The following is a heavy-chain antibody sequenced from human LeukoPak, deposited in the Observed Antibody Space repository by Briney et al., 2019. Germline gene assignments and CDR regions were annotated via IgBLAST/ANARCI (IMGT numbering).Heavy chain of an antibody. J-gene: IGHJ4*02. Sequence: GGSLRLPCAASRFTFSNYVMHWVRQAPGKGLEWVAVISYDGSDKYYADSVKGRFTISRDNSKNTLYLQMNSLRAEDTAVYYCAKSWMYSNNGGYWGQGTLVTVSS. CDR3: AKSWMYSNNGGY. V-gene: IGHV3-30*18. D-gene: IGHD4-11*01. CDR1: RFTFSNYV. CDR2: ISYDGSDK.